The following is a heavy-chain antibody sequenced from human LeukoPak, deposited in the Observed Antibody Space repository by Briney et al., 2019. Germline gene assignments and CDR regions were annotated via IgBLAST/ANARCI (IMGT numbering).Heavy chain of an antibody. CDR1: GYTFTGYY. CDR3: ARDHEARTMVRGVPDY. J-gene: IGHJ4*02. Sequence: ASVKVSCKASGYTFTGYYMRWVRQAPGQGLEWMGWINPNSGGTNYAQKFQGRVTTTRDTSISTAYMELSRLRSDDTAVYYCARDHEARTMVRGVPDYWGQGTLVTVSS. V-gene: IGHV1-2*02. D-gene: IGHD3-10*01. CDR2: INPNSGGT.